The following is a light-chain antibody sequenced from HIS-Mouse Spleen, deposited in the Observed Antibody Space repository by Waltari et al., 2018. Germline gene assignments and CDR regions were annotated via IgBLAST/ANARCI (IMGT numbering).Light chain of an antibody. J-gene: IGLJ3*02. CDR2: DVS. V-gene: IGLV2-11*01. Sequence: QSALTQPRSVSGSPGQSVTISCTGTSSDVGGYNYVSWYQQHPGKATKLMIYDVSKRPSGVPDRFSGYKAGNTASLTISGRQAEDGADYYCCSYAGSYTWVFGGGTKLTVL. CDR3: CSYAGSYTWV. CDR1: SSDVGGYNY.